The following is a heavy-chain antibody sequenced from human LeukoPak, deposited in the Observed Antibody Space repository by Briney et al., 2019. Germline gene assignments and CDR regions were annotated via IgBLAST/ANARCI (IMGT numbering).Heavy chain of an antibody. V-gene: IGHV4-34*01. CDR2: INHSGST. D-gene: IGHD3-22*01. J-gene: IGHJ4*02. CDR3: ARDRSVYYDSSGYYPHGFDY. CDR1: GGSFSGYY. Sequence: SETLSLTCAVYGGSFSGYYWSWIRQPPGKGLEWIGEINHSGSTNYNPSLKSRVTISVDTSKNQFSLKLISVTAADTAVYYCARDRSVYYDSSGYYPHGFDYWGQGTLVTVSS.